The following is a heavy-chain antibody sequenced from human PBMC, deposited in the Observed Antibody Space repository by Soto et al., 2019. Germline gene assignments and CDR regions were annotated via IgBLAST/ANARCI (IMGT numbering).Heavy chain of an antibody. CDR1: GYTFTSYG. Sequence: SSVQVSCKASGYTFTSYGISWVRQAPGQGLEWMGWISAYNGNTNYAQKLQGRVTMTTDTSTSTAYMELRSLRSDDTAVYYCARDLIVATRRSPTGDWGKRTRVTVPS. J-gene: IGHJ4*02. CDR3: ARDLIVATRRSPTGD. V-gene: IGHV1-18*01. CDR2: ISAYNGNT. D-gene: IGHD5-12*01.